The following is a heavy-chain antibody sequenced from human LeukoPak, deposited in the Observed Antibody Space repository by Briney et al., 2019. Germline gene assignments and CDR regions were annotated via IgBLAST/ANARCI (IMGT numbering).Heavy chain of an antibody. Sequence: PGGSLRLSCAASGFTFSSYGMHWVRQVPGKGLECLANIKEDGSETYYADSVKGRFTISRDNPKNLLFLQTNSLRVEDTAVYYCARETPRRGETRDGYRWGQGTVVTVSS. CDR2: IKEDGSET. J-gene: IGHJ4*02. CDR1: GFTFSSYG. CDR3: ARETPRRGETRDGYR. V-gene: IGHV3-7*01. D-gene: IGHD5-24*01.